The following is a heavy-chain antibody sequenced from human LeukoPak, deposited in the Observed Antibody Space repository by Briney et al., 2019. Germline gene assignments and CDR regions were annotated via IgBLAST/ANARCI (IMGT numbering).Heavy chain of an antibody. CDR1: GYTFTSYD. CDR3: ARRAAGNFNYYNWCVP. CDR2: MNPTSGNT. V-gene: IGHV1-8*01. D-gene: IGHD6-13*01. Sequence: ASVKVSCKXSGYTFTSYDINSVRQATRHRLKWLERMNPTSGNTGYAQKYQGRVTMTRNTSISTAYMELSSLRSEDTAVYYCARRAAGNFNYYNWCVPWGQGTLVTVSS. J-gene: IGHJ5*02.